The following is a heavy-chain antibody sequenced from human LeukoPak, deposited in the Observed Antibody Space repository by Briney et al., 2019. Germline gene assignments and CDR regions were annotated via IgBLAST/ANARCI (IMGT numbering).Heavy chain of an antibody. V-gene: IGHV3-23*01. D-gene: IGHD6-13*01. CDR2: ISGSGGST. Sequence: PGGSLRLSCAASGFTFSSYAMSWVRQAPGKGLECVSAISGSGGSTYYADSVKGRFTISRDISKNTLYLQMNSLRAEDKAVYYCAKAPPSSYYYYYGMDVWGQGTTVTVSS. CDR1: GFTFSSYA. CDR3: AKAPPSSYYYYYGMDV. J-gene: IGHJ6*02.